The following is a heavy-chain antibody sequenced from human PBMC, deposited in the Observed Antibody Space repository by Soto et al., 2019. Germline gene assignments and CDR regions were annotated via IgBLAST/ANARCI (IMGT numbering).Heavy chain of an antibody. D-gene: IGHD2-2*02. CDR3: ARGPDIAVVQAAIRSFDY. Sequence: SETLSLTCTVSGGSISSGDYYWSWIRQPPGKGLEWIGYIYYSGSTYYNPSLKSRVTISVDTSKNQFSLKLSSVTAADTAVYYCARGPDIAVVQAAIRSFDYWGQGTLVTVSS. CDR2: IYYSGST. J-gene: IGHJ4*02. CDR1: GGSISSGDYY. V-gene: IGHV4-30-4*01.